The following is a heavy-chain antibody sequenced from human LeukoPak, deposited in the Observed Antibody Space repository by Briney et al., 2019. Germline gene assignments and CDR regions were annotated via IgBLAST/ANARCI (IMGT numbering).Heavy chain of an antibody. CDR2: ISGSGGST. V-gene: IGHV3-23*01. CDR3: AKDSFAAGFNVGPFDP. J-gene: IGHJ5*02. Sequence: GASLRLSCAASGFTFSSYAMSWIRQAPGKGLEWVSAISGSGGSTYYADSVKGRFTISRDNSKNTLYLQMNSLRAEDTAVYYCAKDSFAAGFNVGPFDPWGQGTLVTVSS. CDR1: GFTFSSYA. D-gene: IGHD2-15*01.